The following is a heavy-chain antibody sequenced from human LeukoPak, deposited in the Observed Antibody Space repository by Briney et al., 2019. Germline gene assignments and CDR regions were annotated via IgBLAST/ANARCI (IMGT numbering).Heavy chain of an antibody. CDR1: GFTFSNYA. CDR2: ISGSGGST. CDR3: TKGSRGSYYPGYFDY. V-gene: IGHV3-23*01. Sequence: GGSLRLSCAASGFTFSNYAMSWVRQAPGKGLEWVSAISGSGGSTYYADSGKGRFTISRDNSNNTLYLQMNSLRAEDTAVYYCTKGSRGSYYPGYFDYWGQGTLVTVSS. J-gene: IGHJ4*02. D-gene: IGHD1-26*01.